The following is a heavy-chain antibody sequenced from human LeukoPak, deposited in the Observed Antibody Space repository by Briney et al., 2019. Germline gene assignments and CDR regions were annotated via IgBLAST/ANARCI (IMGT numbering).Heavy chain of an antibody. CDR1: GYTFTSYG. CDR3: AKNDSSAYDY. Sequence: ASVKVSCKASGYTFTSYGISWVRQAPGQGLEWMGWISAYNGYAKYAQNVQGRVTMTTDTSTSTAYMDLRSLRSDDTAVYYCAKNDSSAYDYWGQGTLVTVSS. CDR2: ISAYNGYA. V-gene: IGHV1-18*01. J-gene: IGHJ4*02. D-gene: IGHD2-15*01.